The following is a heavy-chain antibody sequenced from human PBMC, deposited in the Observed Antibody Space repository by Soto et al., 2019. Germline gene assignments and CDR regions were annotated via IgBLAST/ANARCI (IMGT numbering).Heavy chain of an antibody. V-gene: IGHV3-23*01. D-gene: IGHD6-13*01. CDR3: ARRGPGTYFDY. J-gene: IGHJ4*02. Sequence: GQLLVPGGGLVQPGGSLRLPCAASGLTFSGIAMNWVRQAPGKGLEWVSVISGSGGSTYYADSVKGRFTISRDNSKNPLYLQMNSLRAEDTAVYYCARRGPGTYFDYWGQGTLVTVSS. CDR1: GLTFSGIA. CDR2: ISGSGGST.